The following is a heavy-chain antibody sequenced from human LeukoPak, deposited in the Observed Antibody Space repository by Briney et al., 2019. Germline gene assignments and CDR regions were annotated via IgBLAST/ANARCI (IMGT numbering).Heavy chain of an antibody. CDR2: ISWNSDKI. J-gene: IGHJ4*02. Sequence: GGSLRLSCVASGFTFEDYAMHWVRQAPGKGLEWLSGISWNSDKIGYADSVKGRFTISRDNAKNSLYLQMNSLRAEDTAVYYCARDGDIVVVPAAMRGDGFDYWGQGTLVTVSS. V-gene: IGHV3-9*01. CDR3: ARDGDIVVVPAAMRGDGFDY. CDR1: GFTFEDYA. D-gene: IGHD2-2*01.